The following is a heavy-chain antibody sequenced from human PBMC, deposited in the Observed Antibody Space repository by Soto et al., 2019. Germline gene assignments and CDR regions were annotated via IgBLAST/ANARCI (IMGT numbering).Heavy chain of an antibody. CDR1: GGTFSSYA. Sequence: SSVKVSCKASGGTFSSYAISWVRQAPGQGLEWMGGIIPIFGAANYAQKFQGRVTITADESTSTAYMGLSSLRSEDTAVYYCAGRGGYYYGSGSYLGAFDIWGQGTMVTVSS. J-gene: IGHJ3*02. CDR3: AGRGGYYYGSGSYLGAFDI. CDR2: IIPIFGAA. V-gene: IGHV1-69*13. D-gene: IGHD3-10*01.